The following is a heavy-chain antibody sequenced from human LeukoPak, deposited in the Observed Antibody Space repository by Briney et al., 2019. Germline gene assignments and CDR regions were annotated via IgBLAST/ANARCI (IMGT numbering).Heavy chain of an antibody. Sequence: PGGSLRLSCAASVFTFSTYTVNWVRQAPGGGLEWVSSVSSGSSYRYYADSVKDRFIISRDNAKNSLYLQMHSMRAEDTAVSYCARDRRQYNDLPYYFDCWGKGTLVTVSS. CDR3: ARDRRQYNDLPYYFDC. CDR1: VFTFSTYT. J-gene: IGHJ4*02. V-gene: IGHV3-21*01. D-gene: IGHD3-3*01. CDR2: VSSGSSYR.